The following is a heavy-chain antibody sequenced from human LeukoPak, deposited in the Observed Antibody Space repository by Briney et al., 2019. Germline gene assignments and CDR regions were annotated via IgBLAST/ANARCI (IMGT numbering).Heavy chain of an antibody. V-gene: IGHV1-69*06. Sequence: SVKVSCKASGGTFGSYAISWVRQAPGQGLEWMGGIIPIFGTANYAQKFQGRVTITADKSTSTAYMELSSLRSEDTAVYYCARHYGSGSYYYYYYGMDVWGKGTTVTVSS. CDR2: IIPIFGTA. D-gene: IGHD3-10*01. J-gene: IGHJ6*04. CDR3: ARHYGSGSYYYYYYGMDV. CDR1: GGTFGSYA.